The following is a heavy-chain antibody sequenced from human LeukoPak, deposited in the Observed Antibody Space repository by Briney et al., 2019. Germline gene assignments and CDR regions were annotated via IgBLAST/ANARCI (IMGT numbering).Heavy chain of an antibody. D-gene: IGHD1-26*01. Sequence: PGGSLRLSCAASGFTFSSDGMSWVRQAPGKGLDWVSALSCSGSTTYYADSVKGRFTISRDNSKNTLFLEMNSLRVEDTAVYYCAKELPRQHFDYWGQGTLVTVSS. CDR2: LSCSGSTT. CDR3: AKELPRQHFDY. V-gene: IGHV3-23*01. J-gene: IGHJ4*02. CDR1: GFTFSSDG.